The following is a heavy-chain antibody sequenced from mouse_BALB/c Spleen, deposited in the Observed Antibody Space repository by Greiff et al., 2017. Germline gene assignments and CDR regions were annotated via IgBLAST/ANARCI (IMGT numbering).Heavy chain of an antibody. CDR3: ARRENYRYYAMDY. D-gene: IGHD2-14*01. J-gene: IGHJ4*01. Sequence: QVTLKESGPGILQPSQTLSLTCSFSGFSLSTSGMGVSWIRQPSGKGLEWLAHIYWDDDKRYNPSLKSRLTISKDTSRNQVFLKITSVDTADTATYYCARRENYRYYAMDYWGQGTSVTVSS. CDR1: GFSLSTSGMG. CDR2: IYWDDDK. V-gene: IGHV8-12*01.